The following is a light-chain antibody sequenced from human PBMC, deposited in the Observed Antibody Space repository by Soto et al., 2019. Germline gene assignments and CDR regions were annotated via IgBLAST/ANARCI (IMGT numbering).Light chain of an antibody. V-gene: IGKV3-20*01. CDR3: QQYGSSPS. Sequence: EIVLTQSPGTLSLSPGERVTLSCRASQSVRSSYLAWYQQKPGQAPSLLIYGASNRATGIADRFSGSGSGKDFTLTISRLEPEDFAVYYCQQYGSSPSFGGGTKVEIK. CDR1: QSVRSSY. J-gene: IGKJ4*01. CDR2: GAS.